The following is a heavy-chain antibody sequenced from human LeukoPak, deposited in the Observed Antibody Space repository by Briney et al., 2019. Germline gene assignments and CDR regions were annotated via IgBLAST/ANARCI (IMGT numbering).Heavy chain of an antibody. D-gene: IGHD2-8*01. J-gene: IGHJ4*02. CDR2: INHSGST. CDR1: GGSISSSSYY. Sequence: NSSETLSLXCTDSGGSISSSSYYWGWIRQPPEKGLECIGEINHSGSTNYNPSLKSRVTISVDTSKNQFSLKLSSVTAADTAVYYCARSPRHRLMVYATFDYWGQGTLVTVSS. CDR3: ARSPRHRLMVYATFDY. V-gene: IGHV4-39*07.